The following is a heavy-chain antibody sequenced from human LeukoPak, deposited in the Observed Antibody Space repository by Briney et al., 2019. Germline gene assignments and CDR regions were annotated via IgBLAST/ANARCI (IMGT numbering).Heavy chain of an antibody. D-gene: IGHD4-17*01. Sequence: PSQTLSLTCTVSGGSISSGSYYWSWIRQPAGKGLEWIGRIYTSGSTNYNPSLKSRVTISVDTSKNQFSLKLSSVTAADTAVYYCARDLNGDPLGYYYMDVWGKGTTVTVSS. J-gene: IGHJ6*03. CDR3: ARDLNGDPLGYYYMDV. V-gene: IGHV4-61*02. CDR2: IYTSGST. CDR1: GGSISSGSYY.